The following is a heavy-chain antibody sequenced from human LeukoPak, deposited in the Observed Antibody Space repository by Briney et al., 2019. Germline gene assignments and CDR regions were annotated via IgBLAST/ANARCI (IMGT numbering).Heavy chain of an antibody. CDR3: ARDHYYDSSGIQIDY. Sequence: GGSLRLSCAASGFTFSSYSMNWVRQAPGKGLEWVSSISSSSSYIYYADSVKGRFTISRDNAKNSLYLQMNSLRAEDTAVYYCARDHYYDSSGIQIDYWGQGTLVTVSS. CDR1: GFTFSSYS. CDR2: ISSSSSYI. D-gene: IGHD3-22*01. J-gene: IGHJ4*02. V-gene: IGHV3-21*01.